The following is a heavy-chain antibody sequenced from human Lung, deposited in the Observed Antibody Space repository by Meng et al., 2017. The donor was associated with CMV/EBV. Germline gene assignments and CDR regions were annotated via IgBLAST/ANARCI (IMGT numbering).Heavy chain of an antibody. CDR1: GGSISSYY. D-gene: IGHD2-2*01. Sequence: SETLSLTCTVSGGSISSYYWSWIRQPPGKGLEWIGYIYYSRSTNDNPSIKSRVTISVDTSKNQFSLKLSSVTSADTAVYYCARDLGYCSSTSGYYYYGMDVWGQGTTVTVSS. J-gene: IGHJ6*02. CDR2: IYYSRST. V-gene: IGHV4-59*01. CDR3: ARDLGYCSSTSGYYYYGMDV.